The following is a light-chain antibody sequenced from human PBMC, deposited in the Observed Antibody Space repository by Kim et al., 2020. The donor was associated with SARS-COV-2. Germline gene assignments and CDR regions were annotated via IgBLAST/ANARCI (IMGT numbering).Light chain of an antibody. Sequence: DIQMTQSPSSLSASVRDRVTISCRASQDISNSLAWYQQKPGKVPKLLIYAASTLQSGVPSRFSGSGSGTDFTLTISSLQPEDVATYYCQKYDSAPCTFGQGTKVDIK. J-gene: IGKJ1*01. V-gene: IGKV1-27*01. CDR2: AAS. CDR3: QKYDSAPCT. CDR1: QDISNS.